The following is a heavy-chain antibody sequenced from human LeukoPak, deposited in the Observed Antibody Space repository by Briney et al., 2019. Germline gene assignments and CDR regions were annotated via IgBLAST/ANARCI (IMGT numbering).Heavy chain of an antibody. V-gene: IGHV1-18*01. CDR2: ISAYSGNT. Sequence: ASVKVSCEASGYTFTSYGISWVRHAPGQGLEWMGWISAYSGNTNYAQKLQGRVTMTTDTSTSTAYMELRSLRSDDTAVYYCARDSGLSGGSWPLDYWGQGTLVTVSS. D-gene: IGHD2-15*01. CDR1: GYTFTSYG. CDR3: ARDSGLSGGSWPLDY. J-gene: IGHJ4*02.